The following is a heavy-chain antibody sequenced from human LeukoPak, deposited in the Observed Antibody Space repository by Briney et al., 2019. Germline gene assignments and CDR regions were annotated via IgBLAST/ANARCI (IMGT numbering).Heavy chain of an antibody. D-gene: IGHD1-26*01. CDR2: INPNSGGT. CDR3: ARGLTEVGRYYYYYMDV. Sequence: ASVKVSCKASGYTFTGYYMHWVRQAPGQGLEWMGWINPNSGGTNYAQKFQGRVTMTRDTSISTAYMELSRLRSDDTAVYYCARGLTEVGRYYYYYMDVWGKGTTVTVSS. CDR1: GYTFTGYY. J-gene: IGHJ6*03. V-gene: IGHV1-2*02.